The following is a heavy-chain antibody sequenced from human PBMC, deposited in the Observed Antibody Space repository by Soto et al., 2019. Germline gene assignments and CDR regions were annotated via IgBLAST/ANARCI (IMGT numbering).Heavy chain of an antibody. D-gene: IGHD1-26*01. CDR1: GGTFSSYA. J-gene: IGHJ5*02. CDR3: ARDHIVGATGPPVNWFDP. V-gene: IGHV1-69*13. CDR2: IIPIFGTA. Sequence: SVKVSCKASGGTFSSYAISWVRQAPGQGLEWMGGIIPIFGTANYAQKFQGRVTITADESTSTAYMELSSLRSEDTAVYYCARDHIVGATGPPVNWFDPWGQGTLVTVSS.